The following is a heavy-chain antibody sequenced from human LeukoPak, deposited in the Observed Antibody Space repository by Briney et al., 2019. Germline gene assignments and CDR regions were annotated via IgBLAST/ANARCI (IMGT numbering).Heavy chain of an antibody. J-gene: IGHJ6*02. V-gene: IGHV3-23*01. D-gene: IGHD1-1*01. CDR3: AKVNGWNGMDV. Sequence: PGGSLRLSRAASGFTFSNYAMSWVRQAPGKGLEWVSAISGSGGTTYYADSVQGRFTISRDNSKNTLYVQMNSLRAEDTAVYYCAKVNGWNGMDVWGQGTTVTASS. CDR1: GFTFSNYA. CDR2: ISGSGGTT.